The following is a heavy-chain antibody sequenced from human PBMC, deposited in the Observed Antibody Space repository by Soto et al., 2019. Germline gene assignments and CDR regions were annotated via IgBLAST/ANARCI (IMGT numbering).Heavy chain of an antibody. Sequence: QVQLVQSGAEVKKPGSSVKISCKTSGGTFFNYAINWVRQAPGQGLEWMGGIIPVFGAPNYAQNLQGRVTITADESTSTAYMELSSLRSEDTAVYFCARDREPDYDFWTGFPLWGQGTLVTVSS. V-gene: IGHV1-69*01. CDR3: ARDREPDYDFWTGFPL. CDR2: IIPVFGAP. CDR1: GGTFFNYA. J-gene: IGHJ4*02. D-gene: IGHD3-3*01.